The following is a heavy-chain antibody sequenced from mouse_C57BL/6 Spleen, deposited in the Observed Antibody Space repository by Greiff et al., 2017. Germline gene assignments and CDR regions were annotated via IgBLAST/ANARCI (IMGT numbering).Heavy chain of an antibody. CDR1: GYTFTDYT. CDR3: ARGRDDYDDVPYYFDY. D-gene: IGHD2-4*01. CDR2: IYPRDGST. V-gene: IGHV1-78*01. J-gene: IGHJ2*01. Sequence: QVQLQQSDAELVKPGASVKISCKVSGYTFTDYTIHWMKQRPEQGLEWIGYIYPRDGSTKYNEKFKGKATLTADKSSSTAYMQLNSLTSEDSAVYFCARGRDDYDDVPYYFDYWGQGTTLTVSS.